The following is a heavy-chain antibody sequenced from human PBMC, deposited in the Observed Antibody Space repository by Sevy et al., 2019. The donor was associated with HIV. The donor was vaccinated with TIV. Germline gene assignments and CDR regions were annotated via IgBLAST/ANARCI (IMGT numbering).Heavy chain of an antibody. CDR1: GFTVSGNY. V-gene: IGHV3-66*01. CDR3: ARDRYYDASGYYYYYYDMDV. J-gene: IGHJ6*02. Sequence: GGSLRLSCEASGFTVSGNYMAWVRLAPGKGLEWVSLIDSGGSTYYADSVKGRFTISRDNAKNTLYLQMNPLRAEDTAVCFCARDRYYDASGYYYYYYDMDVWGQGTTVTVSS. CDR2: IDSGGST. D-gene: IGHD3-22*01.